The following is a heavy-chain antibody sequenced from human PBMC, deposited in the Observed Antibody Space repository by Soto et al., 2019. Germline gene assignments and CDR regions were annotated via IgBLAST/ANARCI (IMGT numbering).Heavy chain of an antibody. V-gene: IGHV4-39*01. J-gene: IGHJ4*02. D-gene: IGHD2-2*01. CDR1: GGSITSTTFY. Sequence: HLQLQESGPGLVKPSETLSLTCSVSGGSITSTTFYWGWIRQPPGKGLEWIGSINYRGNANYNPSLENRPPLSVDTSRNQSSLEVSSVTAADTAVYYCAVGPQSASDYWGQGTLVTVSS. CDR3: AVGPQSASDY. CDR2: INYRGNA.